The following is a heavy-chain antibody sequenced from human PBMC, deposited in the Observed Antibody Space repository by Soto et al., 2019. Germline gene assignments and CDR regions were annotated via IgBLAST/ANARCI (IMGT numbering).Heavy chain of an antibody. Sequence: ASVKVSCKASGYTFTSYCMHWVRRAPGEGLEWMGIINPSGGSTSYAQKFQDRVTMTTATSTSTVYLELRRLKSDDTAIYYCARYKLNGYDSGGFSSSGQGTMVTVSS. CDR2: INPSGGST. J-gene: IGHJ5*01. CDR1: GYTFTSYC. CDR3: ARYKLNGYDSGGFSS. V-gene: IGHV1-46*01. D-gene: IGHD3-22*01.